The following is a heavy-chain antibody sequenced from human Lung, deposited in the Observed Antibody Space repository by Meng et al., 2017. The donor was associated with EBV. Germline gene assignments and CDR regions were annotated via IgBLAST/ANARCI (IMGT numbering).Heavy chain of an antibody. Sequence: QAQVVQSGAEVKKPGSSVNVSCKASGGTFSSYAISWVRQAPGQGLEWMGWFVNYVDTYPAPKFQGRVTMTTDTHTNTAFMELRSLTSDDTAVYYCASGTPGRSYCDYWGQGTLVTVSS. V-gene: IGHV1-18*01. J-gene: IGHJ4*02. CDR2: FVNYVDT. D-gene: IGHD2-15*01. CDR1: GGTFSSYA. CDR3: ASGTPGRSYCDY.